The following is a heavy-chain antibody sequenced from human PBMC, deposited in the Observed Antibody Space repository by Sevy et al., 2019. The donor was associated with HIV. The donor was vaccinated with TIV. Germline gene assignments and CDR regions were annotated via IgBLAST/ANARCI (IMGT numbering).Heavy chain of an antibody. J-gene: IGHJ4*02. D-gene: IGHD2-2*01. V-gene: IGHV3-7*01. CDR2: IKQDAGQK. CDR3: ARDECTNYYHY. Sequence: GGSLRLSCAASGFTFSKYWMGWVRQAPGKGLEWVSNIKQDAGQKYYVDSVKGRFTISRDNAKNSVYLQMNSLRAEDTAVYFCARDECTNYYHYWGQGTLVTVSS. CDR1: GFTFSKYW.